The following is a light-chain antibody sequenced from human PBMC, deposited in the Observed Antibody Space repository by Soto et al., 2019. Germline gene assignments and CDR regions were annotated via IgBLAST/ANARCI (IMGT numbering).Light chain of an antibody. V-gene: IGKV1-9*01. Sequence: IQLTQSPSSLSASVGDRVTITCRARQGISRYLAWYQQKPGKAPKLLIYAASTLQSWVPSRFSCSGSGTDFTLTISSLQPEYFATYYCQQLNSYPFTFGGGTKVEIK. J-gene: IGKJ4*01. CDR3: QQLNSYPFT. CDR2: AAS. CDR1: QGISRY.